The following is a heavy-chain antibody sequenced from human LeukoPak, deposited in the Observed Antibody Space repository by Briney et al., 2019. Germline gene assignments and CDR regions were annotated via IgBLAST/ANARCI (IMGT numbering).Heavy chain of an antibody. J-gene: IGHJ3*02. CDR3: AREGGITVFGVAQPGGAFDI. V-gene: IGHV1-69*05. D-gene: IGHD3-3*01. CDR2: IIPIFGKA. CDR1: GYTFTSYA. Sequence: SVKVSCKASGYTFTSYAITWVRQAPGQGLEWMGGIIPIFGKAKYAQKVQGRVTMSTDESTSTAYMELSSLRSEDTAVYYCAREGGITVFGVAQPGGAFDIWGQGTMVTVSS.